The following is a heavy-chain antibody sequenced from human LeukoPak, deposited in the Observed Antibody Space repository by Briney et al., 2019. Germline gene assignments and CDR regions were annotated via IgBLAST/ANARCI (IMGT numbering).Heavy chain of an antibody. CDR1: GGSISSTIYS. CDR3: VRESGPTADDAFGI. Sequence: PSETLSLTCVVSGGSISSTIYSWGWIRQPPGKGLEWIGNIYHSGSTYYNPSLESRVTISVDRSKNHFSLNLRSVTAADSAVYFCVRESGPTADDAFGIWGQGTMVTVSS. D-gene: IGHD2-21*02. V-gene: IGHV4-30-2*01. J-gene: IGHJ3*02. CDR2: IYHSGST.